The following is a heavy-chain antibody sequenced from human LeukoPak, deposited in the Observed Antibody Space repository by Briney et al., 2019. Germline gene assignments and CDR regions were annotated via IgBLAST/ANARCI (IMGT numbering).Heavy chain of an antibody. V-gene: IGHV5-51*01. CDR3: ARQQEENWFDP. CDR1: GFTFDNYA. CDR2: IYPGDSET. J-gene: IGHJ5*02. Sequence: GGSLRLSCAASGFTFDNYAMTWVRQAPGKGLEWMGIIYPGDSETKYSPSFQGQVTISADKSISTAYLQWSSLKASDTAMYYCARQQEENWFDPWGQETQVTVSS.